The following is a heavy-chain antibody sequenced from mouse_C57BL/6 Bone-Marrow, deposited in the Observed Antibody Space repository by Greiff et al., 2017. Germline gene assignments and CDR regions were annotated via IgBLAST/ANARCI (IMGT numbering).Heavy chain of an antibody. Sequence: VQLQQPGAELVKPGASVKLSCKASGYTFTSYWMHWVKQRPGQGLEWIGMIHPNSGSTNYNEKFKSKATLTVDQSSSTAYMQLSSLTSEDSAVYYCARGIDYDYDVDDWGQGTTLTVSS. CDR2: IHPNSGST. J-gene: IGHJ2*01. D-gene: IGHD2-4*01. CDR1: GYTFTSYW. V-gene: IGHV1-64*01. CDR3: ARGIDYDYDVDD.